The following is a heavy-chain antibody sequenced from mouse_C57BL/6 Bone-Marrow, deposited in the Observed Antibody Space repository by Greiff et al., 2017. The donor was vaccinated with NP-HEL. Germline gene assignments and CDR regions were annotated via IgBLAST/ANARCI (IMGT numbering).Heavy chain of an antibody. V-gene: IGHV3-6*01. D-gene: IGHD4-1*01. Sequence: EVKLQESGPGLVKPSQSLSLTCSVTGYSITSGYYWNWIRQFPGNKLEWMGYISYDGSNNYNPSLKNRISITRDTSKNQFFLKLNSVTTEDTATYYCARENWVYWYFDVWGTGTTVTVSS. CDR1: GYSITSGYY. CDR2: ISYDGSN. J-gene: IGHJ1*03. CDR3: ARENWVYWYFDV.